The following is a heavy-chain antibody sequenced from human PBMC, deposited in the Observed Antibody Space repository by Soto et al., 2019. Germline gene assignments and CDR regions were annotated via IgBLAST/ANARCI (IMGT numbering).Heavy chain of an antibody. D-gene: IGHD3-3*01. Sequence: QVQLVESGGGVVQPGRSLRLSCAASGFTFSSYAMHWVRQAPGKGLEWVAVISYDGSNKYYADSVKGRFTISRDNSKNTLYLQMNSLRAEDTAVYYCARGSLRFLEWLLCDAFDIWGQGTMVTVSS. CDR2: ISYDGSNK. CDR3: ARGSLRFLEWLLCDAFDI. CDR1: GFTFSSYA. V-gene: IGHV3-30-3*01. J-gene: IGHJ3*02.